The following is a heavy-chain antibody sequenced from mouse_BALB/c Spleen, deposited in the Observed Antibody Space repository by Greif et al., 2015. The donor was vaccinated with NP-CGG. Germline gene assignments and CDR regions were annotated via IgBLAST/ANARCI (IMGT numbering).Heavy chain of an antibody. J-gene: IGHJ4*01. V-gene: IGHV7-3*02. CDR3: ARNPVVEDAMDY. D-gene: IGHD1-1*01. CDR1: GFTFTDYY. CDR2: IRNKANGYTT. Sequence: EVHLVESGGGLVQPGGSLRLSCATSGFTFTDYYMSWVRQPPGKALEWLGFIRNKANGYTTEYSASVKGRFTISRDNSQSILYLQMNTLRAEDSATYYCARNPVVEDAMDYWGQGTSVTVSS.